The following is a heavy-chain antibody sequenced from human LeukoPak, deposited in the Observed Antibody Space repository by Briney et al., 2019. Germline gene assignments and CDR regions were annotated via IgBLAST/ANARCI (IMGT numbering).Heavy chain of an antibody. D-gene: IGHD3-10*01. J-gene: IGHJ4*02. V-gene: IGHV3-9*01. CDR2: ISWNSGSI. Sequence: GGSLRLSCAASGFTFDDYAMHWVRQAPGKGLEWVSGISWNSGSIGYADSVKGRFNISRVNAKNSLYLQMNSLRAEDTALYYCAKDSYGSGKYFDYWGQGTLVTVSS. CDR1: GFTFDDYA. CDR3: AKDSYGSGKYFDY.